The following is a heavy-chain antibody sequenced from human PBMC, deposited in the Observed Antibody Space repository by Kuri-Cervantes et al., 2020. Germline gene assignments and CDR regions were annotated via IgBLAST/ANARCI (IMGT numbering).Heavy chain of an antibody. CDR2: TWSAGSNK. J-gene: IGHJ4*02. CDR3: AREYYYGSGATFDY. Sequence: GGSLRLSCAASGFTFSSYGMHWVRQAPGKGLEWVAVTWSAGSNKYYADSVKGRFTISRDNSKNTLYLQMNSLRAEDTAVYYCAREYYYGSGATFDYWGQGTLVTVSS. D-gene: IGHD3-10*01. CDR1: GFTFSSYG. V-gene: IGHV3-33*01.